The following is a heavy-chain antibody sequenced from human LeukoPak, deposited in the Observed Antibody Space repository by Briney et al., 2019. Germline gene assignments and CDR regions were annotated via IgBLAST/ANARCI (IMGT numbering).Heavy chain of an antibody. Sequence: ASVKVSCKASGYTFTSYYMHWVRQAPGQGLEWMGIINPSGGSTSYAQKFQGRVTMTRDTSTSTVYMELSSLRSEDTAVYCCARDPPREFLEWYNPLDVWGQGTTVTVSS. V-gene: IGHV1-46*01. CDR1: GYTFTSYY. CDR2: INPSGGST. CDR3: ARDPPREFLEWYNPLDV. J-gene: IGHJ6*02. D-gene: IGHD3-3*01.